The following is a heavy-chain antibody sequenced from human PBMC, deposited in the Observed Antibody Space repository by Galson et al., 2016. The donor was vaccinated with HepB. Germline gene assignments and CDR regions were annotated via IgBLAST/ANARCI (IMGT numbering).Heavy chain of an antibody. CDR2: ISAYAGNT. V-gene: IGHV1-18*01. D-gene: IGHD3-22*01. J-gene: IGHJ4*02. CDR1: GYTFTSYG. Sequence: SVKVSCKASGYTFTSYGISWVRQAPGQGLEWMGWISAYAGNTNYAQNLQGRVTMTTDTSTSTAYMELRSLRSDDTAVYYCARVPPYYYDSSGPNNFDSWGQGTLVTVSS. CDR3: ARVPPYYYDSSGPNNFDS.